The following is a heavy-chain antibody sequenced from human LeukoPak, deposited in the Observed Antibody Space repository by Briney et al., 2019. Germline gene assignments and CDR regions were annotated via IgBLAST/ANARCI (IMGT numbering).Heavy chain of an antibody. CDR1: GRSFSGYY. V-gene: IGHV4-34*01. CDR2: INHSGST. CDR3: AREWATNYDFWSGYYPFDY. D-gene: IGHD3-3*01. Sequence: ASETLSLTCAVYGRSFSGYYWSWIRKPPGKGLEWIGEINHSGSTNYNPSLKSRVTISVDTSKNQFSLKLSSVTAADTAVYYCAREWATNYDFWSGYYPFDYWGQGTLVTVSS. J-gene: IGHJ4*02.